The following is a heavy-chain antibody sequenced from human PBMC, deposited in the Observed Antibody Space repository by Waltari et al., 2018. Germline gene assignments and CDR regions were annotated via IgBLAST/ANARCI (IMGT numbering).Heavy chain of an antibody. J-gene: IGHJ6*02. CDR3: ARALVQSTYGMDV. D-gene: IGHD6-6*01. CDR2: IYSSGST. CDR1: RGSIISGRYS. Sequence: QVQLQESGPGLVKPSQTLSLTCSVSRGSIISGRYSWTWIRQPAGKTLEWIGRIYSSGSTDQNPTLKTRVTISVDTSKNQFSLKISSVTAADTAVYYCARALVQSTYGMDVWGQGTTVTVSS. V-gene: IGHV4-61*02.